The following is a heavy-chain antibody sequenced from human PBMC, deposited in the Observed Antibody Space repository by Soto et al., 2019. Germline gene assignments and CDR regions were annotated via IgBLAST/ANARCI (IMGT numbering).Heavy chain of an antibody. J-gene: IGHJ4*02. V-gene: IGHV3-15*01. CDR3: TSNPVGYRYFDY. Sequence: VQLVESGGGLVEPGGSLRLSCAASGFIVSNAWMSWVRQAPGKGLELVGRIKKNADGGTTDYAAPVEGRFTISRDDSKNTLFLQMNSLRTEDIGVYYCTSNPVGYRYFDYWGQGTLVTVSS. D-gene: IGHD5-18*01. CDR2: IKKNADGGTT. CDR1: GFIVSNAW.